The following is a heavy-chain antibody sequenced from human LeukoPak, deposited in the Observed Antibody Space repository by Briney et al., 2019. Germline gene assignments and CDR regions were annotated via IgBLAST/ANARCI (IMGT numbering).Heavy chain of an antibody. CDR3: ARGGPPHPDILTGYYPDDY. Sequence: ASVKVSCKASGGTFSSYAISWVRQAPGQGLEWMGGIIPIFDTANYAQKFQGRVTITADESTSTAYMELSSLRSEDTAVYYCARGGPPHPDILTGYYPDDYWGQGTLVTVSS. CDR1: GGTFSSYA. V-gene: IGHV1-69*13. J-gene: IGHJ4*02. CDR2: IIPIFDTA. D-gene: IGHD3-9*01.